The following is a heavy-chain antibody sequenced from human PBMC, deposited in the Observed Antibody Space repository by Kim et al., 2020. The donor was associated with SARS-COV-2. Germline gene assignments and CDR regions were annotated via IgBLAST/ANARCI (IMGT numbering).Heavy chain of an antibody. J-gene: IGHJ6*02. V-gene: IGHV3-23*01. D-gene: IGHD2-15*01. CDR3: TILGYCSGDTCYFYAMDV. CDR2: ISGNGVTT. Sequence: GGSLRLSCAASGFTFNSYAMSWVRQAPGKGLEWVSTISGNGVTTYYADSLKGRFTISRDNSKSTLYLQMNSLRAVDTAEYYCTILGYCSGDTCYFYAMDVWGQGTTVTVSS. CDR1: GFTFNSYA.